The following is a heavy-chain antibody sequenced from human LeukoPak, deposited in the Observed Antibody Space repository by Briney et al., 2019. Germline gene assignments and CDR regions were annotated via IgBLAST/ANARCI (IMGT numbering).Heavy chain of an antibody. Sequence: SETLSLTCTVSGGSISSYYWSWIRQPPGKGLEWIGYIYYSGSTNYNPSLKSRVTISVDTSKNQFSLKQSSVTAADTAVYYCARTTEGGYTSAYFYYYYMDVWGKGTTVTISS. CDR2: IYYSGST. CDR1: GGSISSYY. J-gene: IGHJ6*03. D-gene: IGHD5-18*01. CDR3: ARTTEGGYTSAYFYYYYMDV. V-gene: IGHV4-59*01.